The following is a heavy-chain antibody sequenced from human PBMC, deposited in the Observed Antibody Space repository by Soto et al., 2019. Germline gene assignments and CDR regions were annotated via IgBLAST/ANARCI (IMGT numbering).Heavy chain of an antibody. V-gene: IGHV3-74*01. CDR2: IRSDGDDI. J-gene: IGHJ6*03. CDR1: GFTFSSYW. D-gene: IGHD2-15*01. CDR3: ERGCGGSGQWDYYMDV. Sequence: GSLRLSCAASGFTFSSYWMHWVRQAPGKGLVWVSRIRSDGDDITYADSVKGRFTISRDNAKNTLYLQMNSLRAEDTAVYYCERGCGGSGQWDYYMDVWGKGTTVTVSS.